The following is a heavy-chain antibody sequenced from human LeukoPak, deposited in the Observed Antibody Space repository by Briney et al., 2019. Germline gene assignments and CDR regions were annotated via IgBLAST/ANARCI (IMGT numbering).Heavy chain of an antibody. J-gene: IGHJ4*02. Sequence: ASVKVSCKVSGYTLTELSMHWVRQAPGKGLEWMGGFDPEDGETIYAQKFQGRVTMTEDTSTDTAYMELSSLRSEDTAVYYCATGLQGVHYFDYWGQGTLVTVSS. CDR3: ATGLQGVHYFDY. CDR1: GYTLTELS. D-gene: IGHD4-11*01. V-gene: IGHV1-24*01. CDR2: FDPEDGET.